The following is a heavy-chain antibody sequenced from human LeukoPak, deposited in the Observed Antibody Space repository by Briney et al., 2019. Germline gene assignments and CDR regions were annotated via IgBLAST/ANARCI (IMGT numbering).Heavy chain of an antibody. CDR3: ARGVIAAAGDNFDY. J-gene: IGHJ4*02. CDR2: MSPNSGNT. CDR1: GYTFTSYD. D-gene: IGHD6-13*01. V-gene: IGHV1-8*01. Sequence: ASVKVSCKASGYTFTSYDINWVRQATGQGLEWMGWMSPNSGNTGYAQKFQGRVTMTRNTSISTAYMELGSLRSEDTAVYYCARGVIAAAGDNFDYWGQGTLVTVSS.